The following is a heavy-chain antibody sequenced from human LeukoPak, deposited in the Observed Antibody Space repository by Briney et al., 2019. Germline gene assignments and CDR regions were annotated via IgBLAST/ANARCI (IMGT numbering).Heavy chain of an antibody. CDR2: IIPILGIA. V-gene: IGHV1-69*04. CDR1: GGTFSSYA. CDR3: ARGRGITGTTGAFDI. D-gene: IGHD1-20*01. Sequence: ASVKVSCKASGGTFSSYAISWVRQAPGQGLERMGRIIPILGIANYAQKFQGRVTITADKSTSTAYMELSSLRSEDTAVYYCARGRGITGTTGAFDIWGQGTMVTVSS. J-gene: IGHJ3*02.